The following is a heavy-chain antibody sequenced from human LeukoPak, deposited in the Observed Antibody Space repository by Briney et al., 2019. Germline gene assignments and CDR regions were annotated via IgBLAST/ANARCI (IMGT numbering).Heavy chain of an antibody. D-gene: IGHD3-10*01. V-gene: IGHV1-18*01. CDR3: ARWFGPNWFDP. CDR1: GYTFTSYG. CDR2: ISAYNGNT. Sequence: ASVKVSCKASGYTFTSYGISWVPHAPEQGLEGMGWISAYNGNTNYAQKLQGIVTMTTDTSTSTAYMELRSLRSDDTAVYYCARWFGPNWFDPWGQGTLVTVSS. J-gene: IGHJ5*02.